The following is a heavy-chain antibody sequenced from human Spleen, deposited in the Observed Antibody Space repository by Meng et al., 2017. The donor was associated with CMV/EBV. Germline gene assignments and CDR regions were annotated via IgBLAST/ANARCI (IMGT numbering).Heavy chain of an antibody. CDR2: ISSGGSTK. CDR3: ARDKECSSTNCSPTDYYYYYGMDV. CDR1: GFFLSSYE. J-gene: IGHJ6*02. D-gene: IGHD2-2*01. Sequence: GESLKISCAASGFFLSSYEMNWVRQAPGKGLEWVSYISSGGSTKYYADSVKGRFTIPRDNAENSLYLQMNSLRAEDTAVYYCARDKECSSTNCSPTDYYYYYGMDVWGRGTTVTVSS. V-gene: IGHV3-48*03.